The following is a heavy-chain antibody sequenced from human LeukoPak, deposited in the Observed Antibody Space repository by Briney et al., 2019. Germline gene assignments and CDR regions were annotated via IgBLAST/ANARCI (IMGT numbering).Heavy chain of an antibody. CDR1: GFTFGSYS. V-gene: IGHV3-21*01. J-gene: IGHJ3*02. Sequence: PGGSLRLSCAASGFTFGSYSMNWVRRAAGKGLEWVSSISSSSSYIYYADSGKGRFTISRDNAKNSLYLQMNSLRAEDTAVYYCARDNGYEGHGAFDIWGQRTIVTASS. CDR2: ISSSSSYI. CDR3: ARDNGYEGHGAFDI. D-gene: IGHD6-13*01.